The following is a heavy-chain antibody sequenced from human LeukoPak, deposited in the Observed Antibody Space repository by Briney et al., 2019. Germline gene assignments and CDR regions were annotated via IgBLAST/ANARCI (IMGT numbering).Heavy chain of an antibody. V-gene: IGHV5-51*01. CDR2: IYPGDSDT. D-gene: IGHD3-22*01. J-gene: IGHJ4*02. CDR3: ARHSGADSSGPPPDY. CDR1: GNSFTSYW. Sequence: GESLKISCKGSGNSFTSYWIGWVRQMPGKGLEWMGIIYPGDSDTRYSPSFQGQVTISADKSISTAYLQWSSLKASDTAMYYCARHSGADSSGPPPDYWGQGTLVTVSS.